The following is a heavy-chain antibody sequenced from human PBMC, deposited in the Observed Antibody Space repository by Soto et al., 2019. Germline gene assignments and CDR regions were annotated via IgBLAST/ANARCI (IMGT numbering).Heavy chain of an antibody. CDR2: DHYSGDT. CDR1: GASVGSRAHH. V-gene: IGHV4-61*08. CDR3: VTEYYQTDDYHKID. D-gene: IGHD3-16*01. Sequence: QVQLQESGPGLLRPSETLSLTCAVSGASVGSRAHHWSWIRQTPGKGLEWIAYDHYSGDTKSNPSLQSRVTLSMDRSRNLVSPWLSSVTAADTAICYCVTEYYQTDDYHKIDWGQGTLVTVSS. J-gene: IGHJ4*02.